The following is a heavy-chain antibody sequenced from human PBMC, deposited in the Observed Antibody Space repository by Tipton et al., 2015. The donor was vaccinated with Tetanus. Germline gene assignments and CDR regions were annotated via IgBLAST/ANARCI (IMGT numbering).Heavy chain of an antibody. CDR2: VDDSGST. V-gene: IGHV4-34*01. CDR3: ARPSTTVTPRAFDA. D-gene: IGHD4-17*01. CDR1: GGSLSRYY. J-gene: IGHJ3*01. Sequence: TLSLTCAVYGGSLSRYYWTWIRQPPGKGLEWIGEVDDSGSTNYSPSLKSRVTISLDTSKNEFSLTLSSVTAADTAVYYCARPSTTVTPRAFDAWGQGTMVTVSS.